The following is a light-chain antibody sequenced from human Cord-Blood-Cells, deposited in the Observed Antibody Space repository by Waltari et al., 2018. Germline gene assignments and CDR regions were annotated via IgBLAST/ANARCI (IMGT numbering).Light chain of an antibody. J-gene: IGKJ1*01. CDR3: QQYNSYWT. CDR2: KAS. V-gene: IGKV1-5*03. Sequence: DIQMTQSPSTLSASVGDRVTITCRASQSISSWLAWYQQKPGKAPKLLRYKASSLESGVPSRFSGSGSGTEFTLTISSLQPDDFATYYCQQYNSYWTFGQGTKVEIK. CDR1: QSISSW.